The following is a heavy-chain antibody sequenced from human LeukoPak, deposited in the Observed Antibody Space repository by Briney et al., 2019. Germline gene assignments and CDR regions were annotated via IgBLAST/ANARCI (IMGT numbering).Heavy chain of an antibody. CDR1: GFTFSSYA. J-gene: IGHJ4*02. CDR3: AKVDTAMPPGSFDY. D-gene: IGHD5-18*01. CDR2: ISGGGGSR. Sequence: GGSLRLSCAASGFTFSSYAMSWVRQAPGMGREWVSTISGGGGSRYYADSVKGRFTISRDNSKNTLHLQMNSLRAEDTAVYYCAKVDTAMPPGSFDYWGQGTLVTVSS. V-gene: IGHV3-23*01.